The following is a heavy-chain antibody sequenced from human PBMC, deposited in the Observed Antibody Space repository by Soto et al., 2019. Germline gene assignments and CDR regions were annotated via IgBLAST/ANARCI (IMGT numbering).Heavy chain of an antibody. J-gene: IGHJ6*03. Sequence: EVQVVESGGGLVQPGGSLRLSCAASGFTFSDYWMHWVRQAPGKGLVWVSRIKGDLITTNYADSVKGRFTISRDNARNTVSLQIDCLRAEDTAVYYCARGARGLYFMDVWGKGTTVTVSS. CDR3: ARGARGLYFMDV. CDR2: IKGDLITT. CDR1: GFTFSDYW. D-gene: IGHD5-12*01. V-gene: IGHV3-74*01.